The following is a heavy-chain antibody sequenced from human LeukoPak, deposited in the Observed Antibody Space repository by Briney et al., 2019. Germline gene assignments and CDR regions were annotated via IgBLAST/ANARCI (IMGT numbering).Heavy chain of an antibody. Sequence: GGSLRLSCVASGFTFSSYAMTWVRQAPGKGLEWVSAISGAGGSIYYADSVKGRFTISRDNSKNSLYLQMNSLRAEDTAVYYCARRPTVTTPLTAWGQGTLVTVSS. CDR3: ARRPTVTTPLTA. V-gene: IGHV3-23*01. CDR2: ISGAGGSI. CDR1: GFTFSSYA. J-gene: IGHJ5*02. D-gene: IGHD4-17*01.